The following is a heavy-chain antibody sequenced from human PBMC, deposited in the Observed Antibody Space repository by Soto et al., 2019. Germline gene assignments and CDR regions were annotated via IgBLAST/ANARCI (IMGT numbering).Heavy chain of an antibody. CDR1: GFTFSSYW. V-gene: IGHV3-7*01. CDR3: ATPGYCTNGVCDYGMDA. D-gene: IGHD2-8*01. J-gene: IGHJ6*02. Sequence: GGSLRLSCAASGFTFSSYWMSWVRQAPGKGLEWVANIKQDGSEKYYVDSVKGRFTISRDNAKNSLYLQMNSLRAEDTAVYYCATPGYCTNGVCDYGMDAWGQGTTVTVSS. CDR2: IKQDGSEK.